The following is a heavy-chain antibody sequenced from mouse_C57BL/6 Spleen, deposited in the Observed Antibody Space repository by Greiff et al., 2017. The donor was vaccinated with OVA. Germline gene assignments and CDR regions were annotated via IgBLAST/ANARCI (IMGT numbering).Heavy chain of an antibody. CDR2: IHPNSGST. CDR1: GYTFTSYW. Sequence: QVQLQQPGAELVKPGASVKLSCKASGYTFTSYWMHWVKQRPGQGLEWIGMIHPNSGSTNYNEKFKSKATLTVDKSSSTAYMQLSSLTSEDSAVYYCARDGSSPPWFAYWGQGTLGTVSA. D-gene: IGHD1-1*01. V-gene: IGHV1-64*01. J-gene: IGHJ3*01. CDR3: ARDGSSPPWFAY.